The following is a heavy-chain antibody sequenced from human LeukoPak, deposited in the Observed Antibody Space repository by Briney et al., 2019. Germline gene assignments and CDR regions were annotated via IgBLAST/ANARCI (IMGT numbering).Heavy chain of an antibody. V-gene: IGHV4-59*01. D-gene: IGHD2-2*01. J-gene: IGHJ5*02. CDR2: IYYSGST. CDR1: GGSISSYY. CDR3: ARGQPIVVVPAAGWFDP. Sequence: SETLSLTCTVSGGSISSYYWSWIRQPPGKGLEWIGYIYYSGSTNYNPSLKSRVTISVDTSKNQFSLKLSSVTAADTAVYYCARGQPIVVVPAAGWFDPWGQGTLVTVSS.